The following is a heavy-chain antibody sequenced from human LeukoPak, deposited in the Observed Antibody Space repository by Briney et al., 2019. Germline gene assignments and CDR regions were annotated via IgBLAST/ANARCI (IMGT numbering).Heavy chain of an antibody. V-gene: IGHV1-18*01. CDR2: ISAYNGNT. J-gene: IGHJ4*02. D-gene: IGHD7-27*01. CDR3: ATNENWGTDLHFDY. Sequence: ASVKVSCKASGGAFSSYAISWVRQAPGQGLEWMGWISAYNGNTNYAQKLQGRVTMTTDTSTSTAYMELRSLRSDDTAVYYCATNENWGTDLHFDYWGQGTLVTVSS. CDR1: GGAFSSYA.